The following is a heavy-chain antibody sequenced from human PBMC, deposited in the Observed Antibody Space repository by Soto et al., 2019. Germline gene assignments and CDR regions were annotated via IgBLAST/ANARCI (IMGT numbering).Heavy chain of an antibody. CDR2: ITDSGDST. CDR1: GFTFSSYA. D-gene: IGHD3-3*01. J-gene: IGHJ4*02. V-gene: IGHV3-23*01. Sequence: GGSLRLSCAASGFTFSSYAMSWVRQAPGKGLEWVSAITDSGDSTYYADSVQGRFTISRDNSKNTLYLQMNSLRAEDTAAYYWVKLNPPYYTYFDYWGQGTMVAISS. CDR3: VKLNPPYYTYFDY.